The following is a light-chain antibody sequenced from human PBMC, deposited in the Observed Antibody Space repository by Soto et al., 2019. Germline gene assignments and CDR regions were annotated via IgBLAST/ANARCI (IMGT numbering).Light chain of an antibody. CDR3: QQSFTTPLT. Sequence: DVQMTQSPSALSASVKDRVTITCRASQSISRWLAWHQQKPGKAPRLLIYDASNLQRGVPSRFSGSGSGADFNLTINSLQPEDFATYFCQQSFTTPLTFGGGTKVDNK. CDR2: DAS. CDR1: QSISRW. J-gene: IGKJ4*01. V-gene: IGKV1-39*01.